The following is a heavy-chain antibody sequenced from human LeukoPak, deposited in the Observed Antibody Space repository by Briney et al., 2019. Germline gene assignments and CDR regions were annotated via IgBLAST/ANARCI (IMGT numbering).Heavy chain of an antibody. Sequence: ASVKVSCKASGDTFTSYGISWVRQAPGQGLEWKGWISAYNGNTNYAQKLQGRVTMTTDTSTSTAYMELRSLRSDDTAAYYCARDPYCSSTSCYGWFDPWGQGTLVTVSS. V-gene: IGHV1-18*01. CDR2: ISAYNGNT. CDR3: ARDPYCSSTSCYGWFDP. J-gene: IGHJ5*02. CDR1: GDTFTSYG. D-gene: IGHD2-2*01.